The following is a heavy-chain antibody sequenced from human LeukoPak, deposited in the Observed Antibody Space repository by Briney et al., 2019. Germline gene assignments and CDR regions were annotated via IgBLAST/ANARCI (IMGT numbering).Heavy chain of an antibody. CDR3: AKDLLAGITMIVVVNFDY. CDR1: GFTFSSYT. Sequence: GGSLRLSCAASGFTFSSYTMSWVRQAPGKGPDWVASIGVVSGSSFYADSVKGRFTISRDNSKNTLFLQMNSLRAEDTAVYYCAKDLLAGITMIVVVNFDYWGQGTLVTVSS. D-gene: IGHD3-22*01. J-gene: IGHJ4*02. CDR2: IGVVSGSS. V-gene: IGHV3-23*01.